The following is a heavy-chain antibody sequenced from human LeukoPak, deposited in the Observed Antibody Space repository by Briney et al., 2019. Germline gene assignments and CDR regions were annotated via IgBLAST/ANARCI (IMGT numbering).Heavy chain of an antibody. CDR1: GGTFSSYA. CDR3: ARVTTATYYYDY. D-gene: IGHD1-1*01. CDR2: IIPILGIA. J-gene: IGHJ4*02. V-gene: IGHV1-69*04. Sequence: SVTVSCKASGGTFSSYAISWVRQAPGQGLEWMGRIIPILGIANYAQKFQGRVTITADKSTSTAYMELSSLRSEDTAVYYCARVTTATYYYDYWGQGTLVTVSS.